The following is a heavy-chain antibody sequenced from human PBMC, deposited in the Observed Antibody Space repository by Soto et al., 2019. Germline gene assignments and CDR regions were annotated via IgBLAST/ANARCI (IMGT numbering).Heavy chain of an antibody. D-gene: IGHD4-17*01. Sequence: QITLKESGPTLVKPTQTLTLTCTFSGFSLSTSGVGVGWIRQPPGKAREWRALLYWDGDQRYSPSLTSRLTITKDTSKNQVVLTMTNVAPVDTATYYCVHTSAERTTDFWGQGTLVTVSS. J-gene: IGHJ4*02. CDR2: LYWDGDQ. V-gene: IGHV2-5*02. CDR1: GFSLSTSGVG. CDR3: VHTSAERTTDF.